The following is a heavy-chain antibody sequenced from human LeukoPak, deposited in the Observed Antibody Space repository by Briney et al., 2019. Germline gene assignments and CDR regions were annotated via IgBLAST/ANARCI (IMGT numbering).Heavy chain of an antibody. CDR1: GFTLTTYA. Sequence: GRSLRLSCAVSGFTLTTYAMHWVRQAPGKGLEWVAMFSYDGSIRYNADSVQGRFTISRGTSQNTLDLQMDSPRPDDTAVYYCARGYRPYDDAFDIWGHGTLVTVSS. D-gene: IGHD3-16*02. V-gene: IGHV3-30*01. CDR3: ARGYRPYDDAFDI. J-gene: IGHJ3*02. CDR2: FSYDGSIR.